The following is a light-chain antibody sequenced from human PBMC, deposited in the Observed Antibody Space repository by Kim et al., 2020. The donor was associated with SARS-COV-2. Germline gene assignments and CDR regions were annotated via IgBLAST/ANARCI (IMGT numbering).Light chain of an antibody. CDR1: SDYSNYK. CDR2: VGSGGIVG. V-gene: IGLV9-49*01. Sequence: QPVLTQPPSASASLGASVTLTCTLSSDYSNYKVTWYQQRPGKGPHFVMRVGSGGIVGSKGYGVPDRYSVLGAGLNRYLTIKNIQEEDEGDYHCGADHGTGSNLVWVFGGGTQLTVL. J-gene: IGLJ3*02. CDR3: GADHGTGSNLVWV.